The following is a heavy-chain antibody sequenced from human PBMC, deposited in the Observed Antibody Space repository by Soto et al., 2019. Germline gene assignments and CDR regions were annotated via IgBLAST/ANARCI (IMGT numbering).Heavy chain of an antibody. CDR1: GFTVSSNY. Sequence: EVQLVESGGGLIQPGGSLRLSCAASGFTVSSNYMSWVRQAPGKGLEWVSVIYSGGSTYYADSVKGRFTISRDNSKNTLYLQMSSLIAEDTAVYYCARTWRQLVHDYFDYWGQGTLVTVSS. J-gene: IGHJ4*02. CDR2: IYSGGST. D-gene: IGHD6-6*01. V-gene: IGHV3-53*01. CDR3: ARTWRQLVHDYFDY.